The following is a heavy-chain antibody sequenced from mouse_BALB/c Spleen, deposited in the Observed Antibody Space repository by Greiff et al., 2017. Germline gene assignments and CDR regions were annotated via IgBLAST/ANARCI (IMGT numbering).Heavy chain of an antibody. D-gene: IGHD2-3*01. Sequence: EVQLVESGGGLVKPGGSLKLSCAASGFTFSSYAMSWVRQTPEKRLEWVASISSGGSTYYPDSVKGRFTISRDNARNILYLQMSSLRSEDTAMYYCARGGGLYDRFAYWGQGTLVTVSA. CDR3: ARGGGLYDRFAY. J-gene: IGHJ3*01. CDR2: ISSGGST. CDR1: GFTFSSYA. V-gene: IGHV5-6-5*01.